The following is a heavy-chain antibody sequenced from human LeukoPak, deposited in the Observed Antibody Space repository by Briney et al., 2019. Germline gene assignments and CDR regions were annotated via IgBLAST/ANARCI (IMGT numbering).Heavy chain of an antibody. CDR1: GGSISSGDYY. CDR3: ARGTETYYDSSAYYSY. Sequence: PSETLSLTCTVSGGSISSGDYYWSWIRQPPGKGLEWVSGINWNGGSTGYADSVKGRFTISRDNAKNSLYLQMTSLRAEDTAFYYCARGTETYYDSSAYYSYWGQGTLVTVSS. V-gene: IGHV3-20*04. CDR2: INWNGGST. J-gene: IGHJ4*02. D-gene: IGHD3-22*01.